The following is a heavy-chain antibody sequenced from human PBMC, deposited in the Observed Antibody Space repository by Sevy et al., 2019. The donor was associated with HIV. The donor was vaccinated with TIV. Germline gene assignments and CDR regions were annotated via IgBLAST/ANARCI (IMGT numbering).Heavy chain of an antibody. CDR2: MSGRGGGT. D-gene: IGHD3-3*01. V-gene: IGHV3-23*01. J-gene: IGHJ4*02. Sequence: GGSLRLSCAASGFSFGTHAMSWVRQAPGKGLEWVSGMSGRGGGTGYADSVKGRFTISRDNSKNTLFLQMNALRADDTAVYYCAKDVPDQSWYDDFWSGSPCFDYWGRGILVTVSS. CDR1: GFSFGTHA. CDR3: AKDVPDQSWYDDFWSGSPCFDY.